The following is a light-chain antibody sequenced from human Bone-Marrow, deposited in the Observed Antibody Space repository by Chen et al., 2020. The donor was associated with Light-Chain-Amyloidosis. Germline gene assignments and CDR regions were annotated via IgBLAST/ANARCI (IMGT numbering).Light chain of an antibody. V-gene: IGKV3-20*01. CDR3: QQYGTSPLT. J-gene: IGKJ4*01. CDR1: QTISSNY. Sequence: IVLTQSPGTLSLSPGEGANLSCRASQTISSNYLTWYQQKFGRTPRLLIYGSSSRATGIPDRFTGSGAGTDCTLTINRLEPEDFAMYYCQQYGTSPLTFGGGTKVEIK. CDR2: GSS.